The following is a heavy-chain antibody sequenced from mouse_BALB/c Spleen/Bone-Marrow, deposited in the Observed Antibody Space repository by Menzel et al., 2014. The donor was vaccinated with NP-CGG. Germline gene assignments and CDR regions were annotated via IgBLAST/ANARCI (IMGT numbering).Heavy chain of an antibody. CDR1: GFTFSSYT. D-gene: IGHD4-1*01. V-gene: IGHV5-12-2*01. J-gene: IGHJ3*01. CDR2: ISNGGGST. CDR3: ATGTFAY. Sequence: EVKVEESGGGLVQPGGSLKLSCAASGFTFSSYTMSWVRQTPEKRLEWVAYISNGGGSTYYPDTVKGRFTISRDNAKNTPYLQMISLRSEDTAMYYCATGTFAYWGQGTLVTVSA.